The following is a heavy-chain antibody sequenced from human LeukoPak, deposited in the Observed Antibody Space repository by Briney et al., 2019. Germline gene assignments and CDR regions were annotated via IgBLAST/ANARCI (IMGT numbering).Heavy chain of an antibody. CDR3: ARDPAPYYDSSGLDY. J-gene: IGHJ4*02. Sequence: GGSLRLFCAASGFTFSSHGFYWVRQAPGKGLEWVAVIWYDGSNKYYADSVKGRFTISRDNSKNTLYLQMNSLRAEDTAVYYCARDPAPYYDSSGLDYWGQGTLVTVSS. V-gene: IGHV3-33*07. D-gene: IGHD3-22*01. CDR1: GFTFSSHG. CDR2: IWYDGSNK.